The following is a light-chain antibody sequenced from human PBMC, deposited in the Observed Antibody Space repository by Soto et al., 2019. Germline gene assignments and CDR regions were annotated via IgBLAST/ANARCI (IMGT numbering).Light chain of an antibody. CDR1: QSVGKY. J-gene: IGKJ1*01. CDR2: DAS. Sequence: EIVMTQSPATLSLSPGERATLSCRASQSVGKYLVWYQQKPGQAPRLLIYDASNRATGIPARFSGSGSGTDFTLTISSLEPEDLAVYYCQQRGNRPPWTFVQGTKVEIK. CDR3: QQRGNRPPWT. V-gene: IGKV3-11*01.